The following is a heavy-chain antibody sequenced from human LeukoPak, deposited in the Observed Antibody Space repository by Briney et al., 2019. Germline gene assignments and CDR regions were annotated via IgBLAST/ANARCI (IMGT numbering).Heavy chain of an antibody. D-gene: IGHD6-19*01. Sequence: GGSLRLSCAASGFTVRNNYMNWVRRAPGKGLEWVSVVYSDGSTYYADSVKGRFTISRDFSKNTLYLQMNSLRVEDTAVYYCARLTVSGQLDYWGQGTLATVSS. CDR1: GFTVRNNY. J-gene: IGHJ4*02. CDR2: VYSDGST. V-gene: IGHV3-66*01. CDR3: ARLTVSGQLDY.